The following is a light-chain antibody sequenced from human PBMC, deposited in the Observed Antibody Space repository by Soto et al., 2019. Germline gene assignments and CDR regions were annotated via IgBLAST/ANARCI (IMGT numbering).Light chain of an antibody. J-gene: IGLJ3*02. CDR1: SSNIGAGYD. CDR3: QSYDSSLSAWV. Sequence: QLVLTQPPSVCGAPGQRVTISCTESSSNIGAGYDVHWYQQLPGTAPKLLIYGNTKRPSGVPDRFSGSKSGTSASLAITGLQAEDEADYYCQSYDSSLSAWVFGGGTKLTVL. V-gene: IGLV1-40*01. CDR2: GNT.